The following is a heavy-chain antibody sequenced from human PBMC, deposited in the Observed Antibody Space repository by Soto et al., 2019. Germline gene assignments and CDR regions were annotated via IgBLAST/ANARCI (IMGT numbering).Heavy chain of an antibody. V-gene: IGHV1-69*08. Sequence: QVQLVQSGAEVKKPGSSVKVSCKASGGTFSSYTISWVRQAPGQGLEWMGRIIPILGIANYAQKFQGRVTSTADKSTSTAYMELSSLRSEDTAVYYCARDRGSGSYYSPNYYYYGMDVWGQGTTVTVSS. J-gene: IGHJ6*02. CDR2: IIPILGIA. CDR1: GGTFSSYT. D-gene: IGHD3-10*01. CDR3: ARDRGSGSYYSPNYYYYGMDV.